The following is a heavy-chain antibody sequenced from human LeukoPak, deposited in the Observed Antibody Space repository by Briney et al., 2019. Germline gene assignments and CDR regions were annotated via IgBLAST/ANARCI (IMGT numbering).Heavy chain of an antibody. CDR3: ARSGEMATAHWFFDL. D-gene: IGHD5-24*01. J-gene: IGHJ2*01. CDR2: IIPIFGTA. V-gene: IGHV1-69*13. Sequence: SVKVSCKASGYTFSNYAINWVRQAPGQGLEWMGGIIPIFGTANYAQNFQGRVTITADESTTTAYLELSGLRSEDTAVYYCARSGEMATAHWFFDLWGRGTLVTVSS. CDR1: GYTFSNYA.